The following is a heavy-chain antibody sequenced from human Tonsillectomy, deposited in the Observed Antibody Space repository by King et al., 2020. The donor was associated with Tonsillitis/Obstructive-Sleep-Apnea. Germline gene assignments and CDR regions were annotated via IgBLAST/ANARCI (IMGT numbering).Heavy chain of an antibody. Sequence: VQLVESGGGLVKPGGSLRLSCAASGFTFSSYSMDWVRQAPGKGLEWVLSISGSSNYIYYTDSVKGRFTISRDNAKNSLFLQMNSLRAEVTAVYYCARSYYDSRRQFDYWGQGTLVTVSS. J-gene: IGHJ4*02. CDR2: ISGSSNYI. V-gene: IGHV3-21*01. CDR1: GFTFSSYS. CDR3: ARSYYDSRRQFDY. D-gene: IGHD3-22*01.